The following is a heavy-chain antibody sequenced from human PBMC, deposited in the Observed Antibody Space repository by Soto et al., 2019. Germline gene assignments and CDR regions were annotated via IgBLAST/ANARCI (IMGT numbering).Heavy chain of an antibody. D-gene: IGHD6-13*01. Sequence: QVQLVESGGGVVQPGRSLRLSCAASGFTFSSYGMHWVRQAPGKGLEWVAVISYDGSNKYYADSVKGRFTISRDNSKNTLYLQMNSLRAEDTAVYYSAKELRAAAGTEFDYWGQGTLVTVSS. J-gene: IGHJ4*02. V-gene: IGHV3-30*18. CDR3: AKELRAAAGTEFDY. CDR1: GFTFSSYG. CDR2: ISYDGSNK.